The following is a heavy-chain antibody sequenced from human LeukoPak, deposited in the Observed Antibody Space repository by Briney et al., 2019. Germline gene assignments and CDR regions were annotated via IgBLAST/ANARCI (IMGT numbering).Heavy chain of an antibody. J-gene: IGHJ4*02. V-gene: IGHV3-30*04. CDR1: GFTFSSYA. CDR3: ARGVRIAVAGYIDY. Sequence: GGSLRLSCAASGFTFSSYAMHWVRQAPGKGLEWVAAISYDGSSKKYADSVKGRFTISRDNSKNMLYLQMNSLRAEDRTVYYCARGVRIAVAGYIDYWGQGTLVTVSS. D-gene: IGHD6-19*01. CDR2: ISYDGSSK.